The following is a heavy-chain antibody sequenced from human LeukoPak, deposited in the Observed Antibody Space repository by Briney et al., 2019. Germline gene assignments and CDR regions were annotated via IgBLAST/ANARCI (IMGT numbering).Heavy chain of an antibody. Sequence: SETLSLTYTVSGGSISSYYWSWIRQPPGKGLEWIGYIYYSGSTNYNPSLKSRVTISVDTSKNQFSLKLSSVTAADTAVYYCARVGYYDYYYYGMDVWGQGTTVTVSS. D-gene: IGHD3-22*01. J-gene: IGHJ6*02. CDR1: GGSISSYY. V-gene: IGHV4-59*01. CDR2: IYYSGST. CDR3: ARVGYYDYYYYGMDV.